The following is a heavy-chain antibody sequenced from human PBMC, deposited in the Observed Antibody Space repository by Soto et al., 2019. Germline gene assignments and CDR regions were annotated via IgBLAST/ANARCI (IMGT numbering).Heavy chain of an antibody. Sequence: VQLVESGGGLVKPGGSLRLSCAASGFTFSDYNMIWVRQAPGKGLQWVSYIDIFSATIYYADSVRGRFTISRDNAKNSLYLQMNSLRDEDTAVYYCARDGVAEIDYWGQGTLVTVSS. V-gene: IGHV3-48*02. J-gene: IGHJ4*02. CDR1: GFTFSDYN. CDR3: ARDGVAEIDY. CDR2: IDIFSATI. D-gene: IGHD2-15*01.